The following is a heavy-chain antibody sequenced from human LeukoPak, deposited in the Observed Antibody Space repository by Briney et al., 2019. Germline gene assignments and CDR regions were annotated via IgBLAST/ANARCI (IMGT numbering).Heavy chain of an antibody. V-gene: IGHV3-48*04. Sequence: PGGSLRLSCAASGFTFSSYSMNWVRQAPGKGLEWVSYISSSGSTIYYADSVKGRFTISRDNAKNSLYLQMNSLRAEDTAVYYCARLDRRFLEWTNYYWGQGTLVTVSS. CDR1: GFTFSSYS. J-gene: IGHJ4*02. CDR3: ARLDRRFLEWTNYY. CDR2: ISSSGSTI. D-gene: IGHD3-3*01.